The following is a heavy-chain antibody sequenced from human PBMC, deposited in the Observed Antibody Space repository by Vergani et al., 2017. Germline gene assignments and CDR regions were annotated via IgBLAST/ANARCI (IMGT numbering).Heavy chain of an antibody. CDR2: IIPNFGTG. CDR3: AREGSSGGTFSGLLLSNMDV. J-gene: IGHJ6*03. Sequence: QVQLVQSGAEVKKPGSSVKVSCKASGGTFSSYAISWVRQAPGQGLEWMGGIIPNFGTGNYAQKFQGRVTITEDESTSTAYMEMSSLRAEDTAVYYCAREGSSGGTFSGLLLSNMDVWGKGP. D-gene: IGHD2-15*01. V-gene: IGHV1-69*01. CDR1: GGTFSSYA.